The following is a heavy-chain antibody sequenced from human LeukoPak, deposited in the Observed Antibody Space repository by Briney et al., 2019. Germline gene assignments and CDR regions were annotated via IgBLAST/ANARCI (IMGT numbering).Heavy chain of an antibody. CDR3: ARGRMIVTFDYFDY. V-gene: IGHV4-59*01. CDR1: GGSISSYY. D-gene: IGHD3-22*01. CDR2: IYSSGST. J-gene: IGHJ4*02. Sequence: SETLSLTCTVSGGSISSYYWNWIRQPPGKGLEWIGYIYSSGSTKYNPSLKSRVTMSVDTSKNQFSLKLSSVTAADTAVYYCARGRMIVTFDYFDYWGQGTLVTVSS.